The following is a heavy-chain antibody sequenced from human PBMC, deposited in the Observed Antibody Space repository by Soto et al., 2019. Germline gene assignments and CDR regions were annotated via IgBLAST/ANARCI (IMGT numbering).Heavy chain of an antibody. CDR3: ARDRRDDYSNKIDY. D-gene: IGHD4-4*01. Sequence: ASVKVSCKASGYTFTSYGINWVRQAPGQGLEWMGWISADNSNTNFAQNLQGRVTMTTDTSSNTAYTELRSLRSDDTAVYYCARDRRDDYSNKIDYWGQGTLVTVSS. CDR2: ISADNSNT. CDR1: GYTFTSYG. V-gene: IGHV1-18*01. J-gene: IGHJ4*02.